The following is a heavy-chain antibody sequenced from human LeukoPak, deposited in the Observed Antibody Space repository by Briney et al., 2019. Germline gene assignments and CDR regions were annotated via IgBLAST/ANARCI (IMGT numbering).Heavy chain of an antibody. CDR2: IYYSGST. Sequence: SETLSLTCTVSGGSISSSSYYWGWIRQPPGKGLEWIGYIYYSGSTNYNPSLKSRVTISVDTSKNQFSLKLSSVTAADTAVYYCARGSAVSYYYYYMDVWGKGTTVTISS. J-gene: IGHJ6*03. V-gene: IGHV4-61*05. CDR1: GGSISSSSYY. D-gene: IGHD5/OR15-5a*01. CDR3: ARGSAVSYYYYYMDV.